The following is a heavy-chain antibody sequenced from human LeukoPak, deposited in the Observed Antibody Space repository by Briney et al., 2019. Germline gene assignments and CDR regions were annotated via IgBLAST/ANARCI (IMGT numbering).Heavy chain of an antibody. CDR3: ARIPNFYVSGTSYRYYIDY. V-gene: IGHV4-61*01. Sequence: SETLSLTCTVSGGSVSSDNYYWSWIRQPPGKGLEWIGYIYSSGSTNYNPSLKSRVTISVDTSKNQFSLKLTFVTAADTAVYSCARIPNFYVSGTSYRYYIDYWGRGTLVTVSS. CDR2: IYSSGST. J-gene: IGHJ4*02. CDR1: GGSVSSDNYY. D-gene: IGHD3-10*01.